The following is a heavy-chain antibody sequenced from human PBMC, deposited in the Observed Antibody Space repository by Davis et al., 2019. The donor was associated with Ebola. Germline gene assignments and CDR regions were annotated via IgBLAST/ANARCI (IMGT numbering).Heavy chain of an antibody. V-gene: IGHV4-59*08. CDR1: GGSFSGYY. CDR3: ARHAPHSGGWYSAWLDP. J-gene: IGHJ5*02. CDR2: IYYTGST. D-gene: IGHD6-19*01. Sequence: SETLSLTCAVYGGSFSGYYWSWIRQPPGKGLEWIGYIYYTGSTNYNPSLESRITISVDTSKNQISLRLRSVTAADTAVYYCARHAPHSGGWYSAWLDPWGQGTVVTVSS.